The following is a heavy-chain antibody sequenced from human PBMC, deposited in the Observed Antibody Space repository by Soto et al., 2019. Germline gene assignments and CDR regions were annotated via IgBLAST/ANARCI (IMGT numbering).Heavy chain of an antibody. CDR1: GFTFSSYA. D-gene: IGHD3-3*01. J-gene: IGHJ3*02. Sequence: GGSLRLSCAASGFTFSSYAMSWVRQAPGKGLEWVSAISGSGGSTYYADSVKGRFTISRDNSKNTLYLQMNSLRAEDTAVYYCAKDGALEYCDFWSGYYSYDAFDIWGQGTMVTVSS. CDR2: ISGSGGST. V-gene: IGHV3-23*01. CDR3: AKDGALEYCDFWSGYYSYDAFDI.